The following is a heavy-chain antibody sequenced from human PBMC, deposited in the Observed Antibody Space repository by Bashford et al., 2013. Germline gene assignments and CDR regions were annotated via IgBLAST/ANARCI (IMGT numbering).Heavy chain of an antibody. V-gene: IGHV3-23*01. D-gene: IGHD3/OR15-3a*01. CDR1: GFIMSSYE. CDR3: TRSDLTFDY. CDR2: ISGSDGSASDGST. Sequence: GSLRLSCAASGFIMSSYEMTWVRQAPGKGLEWVSAISGSDGSASDGSTHYSDSVKGRFTLSRDNSKNTLDLQMNSLRAEDTAVYYCTRSDLTFDYVGPGNPGPPSPQ. J-gene: IGHJ4*02.